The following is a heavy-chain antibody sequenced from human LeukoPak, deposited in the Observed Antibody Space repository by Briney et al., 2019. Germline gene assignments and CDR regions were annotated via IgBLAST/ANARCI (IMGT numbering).Heavy chain of an antibody. CDR2: IIPIFGTA. CDR3: AREGSGSYFFYY. V-gene: IGHV1-69*05. CDR1: GGTFSIYA. Sequence: SVKVSCKASGGTFSIYAISWVRQAPGQGREWMGRIIPIFGTANYAQKFQGRVTITTDESTSTAYMELSSLRSEDTAVYYCAREGSGSYFFYYWGQGTLVTVSS. D-gene: IGHD1-26*01. J-gene: IGHJ4*02.